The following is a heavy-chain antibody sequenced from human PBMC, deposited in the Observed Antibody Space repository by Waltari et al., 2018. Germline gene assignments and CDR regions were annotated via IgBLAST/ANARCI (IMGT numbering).Heavy chain of an antibody. CDR2: IYYSGST. V-gene: IGHV4-39*07. J-gene: IGHJ4*02. Sequence: QLQLQESGPGLVKPSETLSLTCTVSGGSISSSSYYWGWIRQPPGKGLEWIGSIYYSGSTYYNPSLKSRVTISVDTSKNQFSLKLSSVTAADTAVYYCARDGWELPAYFDYWGQGTLVTVSS. D-gene: IGHD1-26*01. CDR1: GGSISSSSYY. CDR3: ARDGWELPAYFDY.